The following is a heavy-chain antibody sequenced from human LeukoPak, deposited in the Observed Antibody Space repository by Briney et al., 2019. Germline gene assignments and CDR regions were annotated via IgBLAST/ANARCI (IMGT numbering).Heavy chain of an antibody. Sequence: GGSLRLSCAASGLTFSSSWIHWVRQAPGKRLVWVSRISNVGSSANYADSVKGRFTISRDNAKNTLYLQMNSLRAEDTAVYYCARDYLGWFDPWGQGTLVTVSS. CDR1: GLTFSSSW. V-gene: IGHV3-74*01. CDR2: ISNVGSSA. J-gene: IGHJ5*02. CDR3: ARDYLGWFDP.